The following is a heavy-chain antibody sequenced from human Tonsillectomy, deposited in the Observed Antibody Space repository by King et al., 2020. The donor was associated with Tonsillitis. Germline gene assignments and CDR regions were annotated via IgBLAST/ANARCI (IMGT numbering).Heavy chain of an antibody. D-gene: IGHD5-18*01. CDR3: TRGASDTVDTGLVAFDS. Sequence: VQLVESGGGVVQPGGSLRLSCAASGFTFNNHDIHWVRQAPGKGLEWVAVIWFDGSNKYYADSVKGRFTLSRDNFKNKVFLQMNTLRAEDTAIYYCTRGASDTVDTGLVAFDSWGQGTLVTVSS. J-gene: IGHJ4*02. CDR2: IWFDGSNK. V-gene: IGHV3-33*08. CDR1: GFTFNNHD.